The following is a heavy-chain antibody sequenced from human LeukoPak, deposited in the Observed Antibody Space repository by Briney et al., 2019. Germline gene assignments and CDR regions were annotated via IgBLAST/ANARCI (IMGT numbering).Heavy chain of an antibody. J-gene: IGHJ4*02. CDR3: ARDVPYYYDSSGYPESPSY. V-gene: IGHV7-4-1*02. Sequence: ASVKVSCKASGHTFTSYAMNWVRQDPGQGLEWMGWINTNTGNPTYAQGFTGRFVFSLDTSVSTAYLQISSLKAEDTAVYYCARDVPYYYDSSGYPESPSYWGQGTLVTVSS. D-gene: IGHD3-22*01. CDR1: GHTFTSYA. CDR2: INTNTGNP.